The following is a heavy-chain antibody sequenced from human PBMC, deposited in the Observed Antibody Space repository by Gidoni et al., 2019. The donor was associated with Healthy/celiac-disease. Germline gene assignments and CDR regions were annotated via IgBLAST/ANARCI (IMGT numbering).Heavy chain of an antibody. Sequence: VQLVQSGAEVKKPGSSVKVSCTASGGTVSSYAISWVRQAPGPGLEWMGGIIPIFGTANYAQKCQGRVTITADKSTSTAYMELSSLRSEDTAVYYCARVWDAHWFDPWGQGTLVTVSS. J-gene: IGHJ5*02. D-gene: IGHD1-26*01. CDR1: GGTVSSYA. CDR3: ARVWDAHWFDP. CDR2: IIPIFGTA. V-gene: IGHV1-69*06.